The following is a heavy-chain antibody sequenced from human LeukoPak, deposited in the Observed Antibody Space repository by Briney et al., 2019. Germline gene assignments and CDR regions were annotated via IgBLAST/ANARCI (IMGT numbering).Heavy chain of an antibody. CDR2: IYTSGST. J-gene: IGHJ4*02. V-gene: IGHV4-4*07. CDR1: GGSISSYY. CDR3: AGTTYYDFWSGPKGVDY. D-gene: IGHD3-3*01. Sequence: PSETLSLTCTVSGGSISSYYWSWIRQPAGKGLEWIGRIYTSGSTNYNPSLKSRVTMSVDTSKNQFSLKLSSVTAADTAVYYCAGTTYYDFWSGPKGVDYWGQGTLVTVSS.